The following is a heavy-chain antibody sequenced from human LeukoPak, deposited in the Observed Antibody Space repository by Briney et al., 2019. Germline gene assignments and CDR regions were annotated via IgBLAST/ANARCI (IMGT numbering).Heavy chain of an antibody. J-gene: IGHJ4*02. V-gene: IGHV4-30-2*01. D-gene: IGHD4-17*01. CDR2: IYHSGRT. Sequence: SETLSLTCAVSGGSFSSGGYSWSWIRQPPGKGLEWIGYIYHSGRTFYTPSLKSRVTISVDRSKNQFSLKLSSVTAADTAVYYCARDRDYFGDYGYWGQGTLVTFSS. CDR1: GGSFSSGGYS. CDR3: ARDRDYFGDYGY.